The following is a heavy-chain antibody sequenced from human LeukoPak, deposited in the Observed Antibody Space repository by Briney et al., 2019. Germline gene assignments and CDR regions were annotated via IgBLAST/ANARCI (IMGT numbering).Heavy chain of an antibody. CDR1: GFTFSSYS. V-gene: IGHV3-48*01. Sequence: GGSLRLSCAASGFTFSSYSMNWVRQAPGKGLEWVSYISSSISTIYYADSVKGRFTISRDNAKNSLYLQMNSLRAEDTAVYYCARVLRYCSGGNCYSGGLGYMDVWGKGTTVTISS. J-gene: IGHJ6*03. D-gene: IGHD2-15*01. CDR2: ISSSISTI. CDR3: ARVLRYCSGGNCYSGGLGYMDV.